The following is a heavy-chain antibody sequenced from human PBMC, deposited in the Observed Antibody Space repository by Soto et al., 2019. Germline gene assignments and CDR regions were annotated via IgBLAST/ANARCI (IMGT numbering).Heavy chain of an antibody. CDR1: GSSITTQT. V-gene: IGHV1-69*02. Sequence: ASVKVSCKTTGSSITTQTISWVRQAPGQGLEWMGRIIPILGFSNYAETFQGRVSITADKSANTAYLEPNSLRSEDTATYYCARGFSGGDADWFDPWGQGTLVTVSS. D-gene: IGHD2-21*02. CDR3: ARGFSGGDADWFDP. J-gene: IGHJ5*02. CDR2: IIPILGFS.